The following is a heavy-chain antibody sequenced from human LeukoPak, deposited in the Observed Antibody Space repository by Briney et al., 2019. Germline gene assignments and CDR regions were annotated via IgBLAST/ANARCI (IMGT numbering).Heavy chain of an antibody. CDR1: GFTFSSYW. D-gene: IGHD6-13*01. J-gene: IGHJ4*02. CDR2: INADGSST. Sequence: GGSLRLSCAASGFTFSSYWMHWVRQAPGKGLVWVSRINADGSSTNYADSVKGRFTISRDNAKNTLYLQMNSLRGEDTAVYYCVRDMGSSWYGPIDYWGQGTLVTVSS. V-gene: IGHV3-74*01. CDR3: VRDMGSSWYGPIDY.